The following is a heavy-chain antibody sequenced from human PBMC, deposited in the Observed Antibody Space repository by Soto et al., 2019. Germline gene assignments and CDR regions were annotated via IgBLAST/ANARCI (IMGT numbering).Heavy chain of an antibody. V-gene: IGHV4-59*11. CDR2: ISYSGST. J-gene: IGHJ4*02. CDR3: SSMTTVTTFDY. D-gene: IGHD4-17*01. CDR1: GGSISSRY. Sequence: SETLSLTCTVSGGSISSRYWSWIRQPPGKGLEWIGYISYSGSTYYNPSLKSRVTISLGTSKNQFSLKLSSVTAADTAMYYCSSMTTVTTFDYWGQGSLVTVSS.